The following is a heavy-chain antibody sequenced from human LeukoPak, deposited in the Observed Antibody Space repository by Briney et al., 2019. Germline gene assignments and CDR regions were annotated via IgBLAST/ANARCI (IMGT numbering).Heavy chain of an antibody. CDR3: ARDGEYDSSGYFYRYFQH. J-gene: IGHJ1*01. V-gene: IGHV4-30-4*01. CDR1: GGSISNDDYY. Sequence: PSETLSLTCTVSGGSISNDDYYWSWIRQPPGRGLEWIGYIYYSGSTYYNPSLKSRVTISVDTSKNQFSLKLGSVTAADTAVYYCARDGEYDSSGYFYRYFQHWGQGSLVTVSS. D-gene: IGHD3-22*01. CDR2: IYYSGST.